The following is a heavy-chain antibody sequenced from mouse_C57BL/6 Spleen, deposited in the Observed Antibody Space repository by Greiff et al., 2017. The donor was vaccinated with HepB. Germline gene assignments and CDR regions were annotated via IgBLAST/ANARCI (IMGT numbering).Heavy chain of an antibody. CDR3: ASGYFDV. J-gene: IGHJ1*03. Sequence: VQLQQSGPELVKPGASVKISCKASGYAFSSSWMNWVKQRPGKGLVWLGRIYPGDGDTNYNGKFKGKATLTADKSSSTAYMQLSSLTSEDSAVYFCASGYFDVWGTGTTVTVSS. CDR1: GYAFSSSW. CDR2: IYPGDGDT. V-gene: IGHV1-82*01.